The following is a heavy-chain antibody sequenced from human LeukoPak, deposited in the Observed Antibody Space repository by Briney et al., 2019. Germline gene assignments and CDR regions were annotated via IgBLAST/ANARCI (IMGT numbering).Heavy chain of an antibody. CDR1: GFTFCDYS. Sequence: PGGSLRLSCAASGFTFCDYSMNWVRQAPGKGLERVSSISRRSRHVYYAGSVKGRFTISRDNAKNSLYLQMNSLRAEDMAVYFCVRDLMGSGSTTAYLHHWGQGTLVTVSS. D-gene: IGHD1-1*01. J-gene: IGHJ1*01. CDR3: VRDLMGSGSTTAYLHH. CDR2: ISRRSRHV. V-gene: IGHV3-21*01.